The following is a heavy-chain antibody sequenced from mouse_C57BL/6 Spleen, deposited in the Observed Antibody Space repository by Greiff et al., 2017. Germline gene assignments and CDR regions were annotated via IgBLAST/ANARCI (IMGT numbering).Heavy chain of an antibody. CDR2: IYPGDGDT. J-gene: IGHJ3*01. CDR3: AITGSFAY. CDR1: GYAFSSSW. Sequence: VQLQQSGPELVKPGASVKISCKASGYAFSSSWMNWVKQRPGKGLEGIGRIYPGDGDTNYNGKFKGKATLTADKSSSTAYMQLSSLTSEDSAVYFCAITGSFAYWGQGTLVTVSA. D-gene: IGHD4-1*01. V-gene: IGHV1-82*01.